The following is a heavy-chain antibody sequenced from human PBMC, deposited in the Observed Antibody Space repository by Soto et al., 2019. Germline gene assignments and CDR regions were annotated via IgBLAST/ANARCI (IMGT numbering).Heavy chain of an antibody. V-gene: IGHV3-23*01. CDR1: GFTFSSYA. CDR3: AKRLFLECLLHDLFAI. CDR2: ISGSGGST. D-gene: IGHD3-3*01. Sequence: EGSLRLSCAASGFTFSSYAMSWVRQAPGKGLEWVSAISGSGGSTYYADSVKGRFTISRDNSKNTLYLQMNSLRAEDTAVYYCAKRLFLECLLHDLFAISGQGTMVP. J-gene: IGHJ3*02.